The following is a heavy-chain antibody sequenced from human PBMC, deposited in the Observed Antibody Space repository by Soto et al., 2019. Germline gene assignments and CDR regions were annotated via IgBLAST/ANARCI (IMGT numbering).Heavy chain of an antibody. Sequence: QVRLQQWGAGLLKPSETLSLTCAVYGGSFSGYYWSWIRQPPGKGLEWIGEINDGSTNYNPSLKSRVTISVDTSKHKFSLKLSSVTAADTAVYYCARSGGKKRVTMVRGVNAWFDPWGQGTLVTVSS. CDR2: INDGST. CDR1: GGSFSGYY. CDR3: ARSGGKKRVTMVRGVNAWFDP. D-gene: IGHD3-10*01. V-gene: IGHV4-34*01. J-gene: IGHJ5*02.